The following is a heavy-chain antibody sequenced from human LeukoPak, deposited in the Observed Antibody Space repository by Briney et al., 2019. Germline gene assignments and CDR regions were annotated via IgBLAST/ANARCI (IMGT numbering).Heavy chain of an antibody. Sequence: SETLSLTCTVSGGCISSYYWSCIRQPPGKGPEWIGYIYYSGSTNYNPSLKSRVTISIDTSKNQFSLKLSSVTAADTAVYYCARDPRTYDILTGSYYYYGMDVWGKGTTVTVSS. CDR2: IYYSGST. J-gene: IGHJ6*04. V-gene: IGHV4-59*01. CDR1: GGCISSYY. CDR3: ARDPRTYDILTGSYYYYGMDV. D-gene: IGHD3-9*01.